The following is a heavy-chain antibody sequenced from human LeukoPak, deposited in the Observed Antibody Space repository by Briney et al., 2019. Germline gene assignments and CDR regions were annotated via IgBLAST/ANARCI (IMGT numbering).Heavy chain of an antibody. CDR1: GYTSTTYG. Sequence: SVKVSCKTSGYTSTTYGISWVRQAPGQGLEWMGGIIPIFGTANYAQKFQGRVTITADKSTSTAYMELSSLRSEDTAVYYCARSSIIAAAGPYYFDYWGQGTLVTVSS. D-gene: IGHD6-13*01. CDR2: IIPIFGTA. V-gene: IGHV1-69*06. J-gene: IGHJ4*02. CDR3: ARSSIIAAAGPYYFDY.